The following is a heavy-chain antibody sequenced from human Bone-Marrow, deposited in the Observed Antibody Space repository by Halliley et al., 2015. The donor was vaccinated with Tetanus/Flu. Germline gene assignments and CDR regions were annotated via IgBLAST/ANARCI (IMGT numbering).Heavy chain of an antibody. J-gene: IGHJ6*02. CDR2: IRHDGGVI. CDR3: ARRSDISSSWYYGMDV. V-gene: IGHV3-7*04. D-gene: IGHD6-13*01. Sequence: NIRHDGGVIAYVDAVKGRFTVSRDNSKNTLHLQMNSLRAEDTAVYYCARRSDISSSWYYGMDVWGQGTTVTVSS.